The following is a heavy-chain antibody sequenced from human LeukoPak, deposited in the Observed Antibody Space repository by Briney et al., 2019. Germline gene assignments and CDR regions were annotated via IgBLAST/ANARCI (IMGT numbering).Heavy chain of an antibody. CDR1: GYSISSGYY. V-gene: IGHV4-38-2*02. CDR2: IYHSGST. Sequence: PSETLSLTCTVSGYSISSGYYWGWIRQPPGKGLEWIGSIYHSGSTYYNPSLKSRATISVDTSKNQFSLKLSSVTAADTAVYYCARDGFGGSSDAFDIWGQGTMVTVSS. D-gene: IGHD1-26*01. J-gene: IGHJ3*02. CDR3: ARDGFGGSSDAFDI.